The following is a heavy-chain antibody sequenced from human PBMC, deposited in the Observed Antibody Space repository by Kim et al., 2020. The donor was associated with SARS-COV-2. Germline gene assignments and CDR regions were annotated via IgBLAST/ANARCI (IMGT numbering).Heavy chain of an antibody. V-gene: IGHV1-24*01. CDR2: FDPEDGET. J-gene: IGHJ4*02. CDR1: GYTLTELS. D-gene: IGHD5-12*01. Sequence: ASVKVSCKVSGYTLTELSMHWVRQAPGKGLEWMGGFDPEDGETIYAQKFQGRVTMTEDTSTDTAYMELSSLRSEDTAVYYCATEVAERGCFDYWGQGTLVTVSS. CDR3: ATEVAERGCFDY.